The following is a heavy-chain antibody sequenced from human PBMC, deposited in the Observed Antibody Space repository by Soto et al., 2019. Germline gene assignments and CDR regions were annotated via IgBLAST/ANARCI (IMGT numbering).Heavy chain of an antibody. CDR1: GGTLSRSA. CDR3: GTGSSWTKVES. J-gene: IGHJ4*02. V-gene: IGHV1-69*01. D-gene: IGHD6-13*01. Sequence: QVQLVQSGAEVKKPGSSVKVSSKASGGTLSRSAISWVRQAPGQGLEWMGGIIPIFGPAIYAQKFRGRVSIIADESTRTAYMEMSSLRSDDTAVYYCGTGSSWTKVESWGQGTLVTVSS. CDR2: IIPIFGPA.